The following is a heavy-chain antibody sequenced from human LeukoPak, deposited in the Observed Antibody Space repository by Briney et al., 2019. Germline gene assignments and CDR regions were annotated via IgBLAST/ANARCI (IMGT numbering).Heavy chain of an antibody. J-gene: IGHJ4*02. CDR1: GGTFSSYA. CDR3: ARGNGSYSLSYFDY. V-gene: IGHV1-69*05. Sequence: ASVKVSCKASGGTFSSYAISWVRQAPGQGLEWMGGIIPIFGTANYAQKFQGRVTITTDESTSTAYMELSSLRSGDTAVYYCARGNGSYSLSYFDYWGQGTLVTVSS. D-gene: IGHD1-26*01. CDR2: IIPIFGTA.